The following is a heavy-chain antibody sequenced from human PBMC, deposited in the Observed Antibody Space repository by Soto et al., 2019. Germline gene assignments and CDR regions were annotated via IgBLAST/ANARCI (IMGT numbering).Heavy chain of an antibody. J-gene: IGHJ5*02. D-gene: IGHD1-1*01. CDR1: GDSVSSNSAA. CDR3: ARDQSWHDLVWWFDP. Sequence: SQTLSLTCAISGDSVSSNSAAWHWIRQSPSRGLEWLGRTYYRSKWYNDYAVAAKSRITISPDTSTSTVYMELNSLTSDDTAVYYCARDQSWHDLVWWFDPWGQGTLVTVSS. V-gene: IGHV6-1*01. CDR2: TYYRSKWYN.